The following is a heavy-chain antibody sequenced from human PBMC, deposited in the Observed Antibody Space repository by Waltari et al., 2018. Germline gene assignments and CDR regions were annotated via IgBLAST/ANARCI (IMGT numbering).Heavy chain of an antibody. CDR2: ISWNSGSI. CDR1: GFTFDAYA. Sequence: EVQLVESGGGLVQLGRSLRLSCAASGFTFDAYAMHWVRQAPGKVQEWVSVISWNSGSIGYPDSVKGRITISGDNAKNSLYLQRNSLGAEDMALYYCARDTRRDQGAFDIWGQGTMVTVSS. V-gene: IGHV3-9*03. CDR3: ARDTRRDQGAFDI. J-gene: IGHJ3*02.